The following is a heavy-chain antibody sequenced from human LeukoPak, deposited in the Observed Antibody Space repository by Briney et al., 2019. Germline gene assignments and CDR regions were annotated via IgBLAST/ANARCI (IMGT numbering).Heavy chain of an antibody. D-gene: IGHD5-18*01. V-gene: IGHV4-39*07. Sequence: SETLSLTCTVSGGSISSSSYYWGWIRQPPWKGLEWIGSIYYSGSTYYNPSLKSRVTISVDTSKNQFSLKLSSVTAADTAVYYCARGQRYSWVLTSARYNWFDPWGQGTLVTVSS. CDR1: GGSISSSSYY. J-gene: IGHJ5*02. CDR3: ARGQRYSWVLTSARYNWFDP. CDR2: IYYSGST.